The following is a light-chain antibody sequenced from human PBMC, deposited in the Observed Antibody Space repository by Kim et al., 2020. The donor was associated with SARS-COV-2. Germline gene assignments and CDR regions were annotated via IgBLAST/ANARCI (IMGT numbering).Light chain of an antibody. V-gene: IGLV3-21*04. CDR3: QVWDTTSEHVI. CDR1: NIGSKS. CDR2: YDS. Sequence: SYELTQPPSVSVVPGKTAGITCGGDNIGSKSVNWYHQKPGQAPVLVIYYDSGRPSGIPERFSGSNSGNTATLTISRVEVGDEADYYCQVWDTTSEHVIFGGGTQLTVL. J-gene: IGLJ2*01.